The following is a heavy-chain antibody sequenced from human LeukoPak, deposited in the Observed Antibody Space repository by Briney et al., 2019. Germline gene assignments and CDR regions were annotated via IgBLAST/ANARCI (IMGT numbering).Heavy chain of an antibody. CDR1: GYSFTSYW. J-gene: IGHJ5*02. D-gene: IGHD2-2*02. CDR3: ARMDIVVVPAAIGGENWFDP. Sequence: GESLKIPCKGSGYSFTSYWIGWVRQMPGKGLEWMGIIYPGDSDTRYSPSFQGQVTISADKSISTAYLQWSSLKASDTAMYYCARMDIVVVPAAIGGENWFDPWGQGTLVTVSS. V-gene: IGHV5-51*01. CDR2: IYPGDSDT.